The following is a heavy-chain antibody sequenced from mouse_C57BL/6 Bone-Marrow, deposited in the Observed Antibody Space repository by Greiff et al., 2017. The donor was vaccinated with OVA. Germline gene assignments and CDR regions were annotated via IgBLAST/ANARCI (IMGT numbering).Heavy chain of an antibody. D-gene: IGHD1-1*01. CDR2: IDPENGDT. V-gene: IGHV14-4*01. CDR3: TRITPVVRYCDV. Sequence: VQLQQSGAELVRPGASVKLSCTASGFNIKDDYMHWVKQRPEQGLEWIGWIDPENGDTEYASKFQGKATITADTSSNTAYLQLSSLTSEDTAVYYCTRITPVVRYCDVWGTGTTVTVSS. J-gene: IGHJ1*03. CDR1: GFNIKDDY.